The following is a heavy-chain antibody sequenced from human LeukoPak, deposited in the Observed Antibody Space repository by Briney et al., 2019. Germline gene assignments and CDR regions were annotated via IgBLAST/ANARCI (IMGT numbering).Heavy chain of an antibody. Sequence: PGESLKIFCKGSGYNFTSYWIGWVRQMPGKGLEWMGMMHPCDSDNRHSPSFQGQVTISADKSISTAYLQWSSLKASDTAIYYCARGSPYFDYWGQGNLVTVSS. CDR3: ARGSPYFDY. CDR1: GYNFTSYW. J-gene: IGHJ4*02. CDR2: MHPCDSDN. V-gene: IGHV5-51*01.